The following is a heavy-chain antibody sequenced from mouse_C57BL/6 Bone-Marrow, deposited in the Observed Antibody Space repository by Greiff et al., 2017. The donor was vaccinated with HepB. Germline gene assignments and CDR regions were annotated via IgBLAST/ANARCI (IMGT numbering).Heavy chain of an antibody. CDR2: INPNNGGT. J-gene: IGHJ1*03. CDR3: ARIYYYGRWYFDV. Sequence: VQLQQSGPELVKPGASVKMSCKASGYTFTDYNMHWVKQSHGKSLEWIGYINPNNGGTSYNQKFKGKATLTVNKSSSTAYMELRSLTSEDSAVYYCARIYYYGRWYFDVWGTGTTVTVSS. D-gene: IGHD1-1*01. CDR1: GYTFTDYN. V-gene: IGHV1-22*01.